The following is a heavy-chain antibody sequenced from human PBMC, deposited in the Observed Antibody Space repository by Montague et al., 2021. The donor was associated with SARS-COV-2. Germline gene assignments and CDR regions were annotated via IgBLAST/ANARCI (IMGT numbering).Heavy chain of an antibody. V-gene: IGHV2-70*01. Sequence: VKPTQTLPLTCTFSGFSLSTSGMCVSWLRQPPGKALEWLALIDWDDDKYYSTSLKTRLTISKDTSKNQVVLTMTNMDPVDTATYYCARIVYDILTGSPYSGMDVWGQGTTVTVSS. CDR2: IDWDDDK. D-gene: IGHD3-9*01. CDR1: GFSLSTSGMC. J-gene: IGHJ6*02. CDR3: ARIVYDILTGSPYSGMDV.